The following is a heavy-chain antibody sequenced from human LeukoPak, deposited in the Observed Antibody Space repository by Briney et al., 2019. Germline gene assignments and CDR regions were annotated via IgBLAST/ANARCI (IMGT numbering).Heavy chain of an antibody. CDR2: ISGSRGSL. CDR3: ARGLCGGDCYDY. CDR1: GFTFNSYT. J-gene: IGHJ4*02. V-gene: IGHV3-21*01. Sequence: LGGSLRLSCAASGFTFNSYTMSWVRQPPGKGLEWVSGISGSRGSLYYADSVRGRFTISRDNAKNSLYLQMNSLRADDTAVYYCARGLCGGDCYDYWGQGTLVTVSS. D-gene: IGHD2-21*01.